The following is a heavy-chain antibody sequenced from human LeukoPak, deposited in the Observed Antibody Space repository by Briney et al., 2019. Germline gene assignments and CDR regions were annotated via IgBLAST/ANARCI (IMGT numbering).Heavy chain of an antibody. V-gene: IGHV1-2*02. CDR1: GYTFTDYF. CDR3: ARGRFSGYGAD. CDR2: INPNSGGT. J-gene: IGHJ4*02. Sequence: ASVKVSCKASGYTFTDYFMHWVRQAPGQGLEWMGWINPNSGGTNFAEKFQGRVTMTRDTSISTAYMELSSLTSDDTAVYYCARGRFSGYGADWGQGTLVTVSS. D-gene: IGHD5-12*01.